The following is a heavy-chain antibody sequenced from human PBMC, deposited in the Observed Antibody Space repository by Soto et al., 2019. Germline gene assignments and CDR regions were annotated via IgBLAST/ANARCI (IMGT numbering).Heavy chain of an antibody. V-gene: IGHV3-30*18. D-gene: IGHD2-15*01. CDR2: ISYDGSNK. CDR1: GFTFSSYG. CDR3: AKDRKDIVVVVAAARGYYFDY. Sequence: QVQLVESGGGVVQPGRSLRLSCAASGFTFSSYGMHWVRQAPGKGLEWVAVISYDGSNKYYADSVKGRVTISRDNSKNMMYLQMNSLRAEDTAVYYCAKDRKDIVVVVAAARGYYFDYWGQGTLVTVSS. J-gene: IGHJ4*02.